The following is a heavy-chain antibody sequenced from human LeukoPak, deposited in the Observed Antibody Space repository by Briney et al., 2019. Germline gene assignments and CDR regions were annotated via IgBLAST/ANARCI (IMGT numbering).Heavy chain of an antibody. CDR2: INPNSGGT. D-gene: IGHD2-2*01. V-gene: IGHV1-2*02. CDR3: ARVVCSSTSCYGYNWFDP. J-gene: IGHJ5*02. CDR1: GYTFTGYY. Sequence: ASVKVSCKASGYTFTGYYMHWVRQAPGQGLEWMGWINPNSGGTNYAQKFQGRVTMTRDTSTSTVYMELSSLRSEDTAVYYCARVVCSSTSCYGYNWFDPWGQGTLVTVSS.